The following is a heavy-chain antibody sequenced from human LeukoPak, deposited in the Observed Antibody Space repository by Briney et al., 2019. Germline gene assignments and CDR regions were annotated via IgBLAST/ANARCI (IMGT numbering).Heavy chain of an antibody. CDR1: GGSFSGYY. J-gene: IGHJ6*03. D-gene: IGHD3-22*01. V-gene: IGHV4-34*01. CDR3: ARLNYYDSSGYPTYYYYYYMDV. Sequence: PSETLSLTCAVYGGSFSGYYWVWTRQPPGKGLEWIGEINHSGSPNYNPSLKSRVTISVDTSKNQFSLELSSVTAADTAVYYCARLNYYDSSGYPTYYYYYYMDVWGKGTTVTVSS. CDR2: INHSGSP.